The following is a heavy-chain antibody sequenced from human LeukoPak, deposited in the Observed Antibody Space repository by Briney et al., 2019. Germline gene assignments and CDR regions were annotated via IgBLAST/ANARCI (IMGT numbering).Heavy chain of an antibody. V-gene: IGHV3-48*01. Sequence: GGSLRLSCAASGFTFSSYNMNWVRQAPGKGLEWVSYISSSSSTIYYADSVKGRFTISRDNAKNSLYLQMNSLRAEDTAVYYCGRVYYDGSGYYRGGYGGQGPLVTVSS. CDR3: GRVYYDGSGYYRGGY. D-gene: IGHD3-22*01. J-gene: IGHJ4*02. CDR1: GFTFSSYN. CDR2: ISSSSSTI.